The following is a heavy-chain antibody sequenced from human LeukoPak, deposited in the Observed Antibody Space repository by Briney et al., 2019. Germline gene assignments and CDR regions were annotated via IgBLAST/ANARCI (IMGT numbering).Heavy chain of an antibody. CDR3: ATGPILVAAMGWFDP. CDR2: INPNSGGT. J-gene: IGHJ5*02. Sequence: ASVKVSCKASGYTFTGYYMHWVRQAPGQGLEWMGWINPNSGGTNYAQKFQGRVTMTRDTSISTAYMELSRLRSDDTAVYYCATGPILVAAMGWFDPWGQGTLVTVSS. CDR1: GYTFTGYY. V-gene: IGHV1-2*02. D-gene: IGHD2-15*01.